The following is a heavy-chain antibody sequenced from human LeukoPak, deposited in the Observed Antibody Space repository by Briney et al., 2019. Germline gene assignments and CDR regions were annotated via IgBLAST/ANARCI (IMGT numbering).Heavy chain of an antibody. CDR1: GFTFDDYA. CDR2: ISWNSGSI. V-gene: IGHV3-9*01. D-gene: IGHD6-6*01. CDR3: ATLEYSSSSGGY. J-gene: IGHJ4*02. Sequence: PGGSLRLSCAASGFTFDDYAMHWVRQAPGKGLEWVSGISWNSGSIGYADSVKGRFTTSRDNAKNSLYLQMNSLRAEDTALYYCATLEYSSSSGGYWGQGTLVTVSS.